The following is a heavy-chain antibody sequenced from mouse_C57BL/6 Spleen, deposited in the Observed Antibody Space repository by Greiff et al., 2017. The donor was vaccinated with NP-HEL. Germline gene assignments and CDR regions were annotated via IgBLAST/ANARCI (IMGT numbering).Heavy chain of an antibody. J-gene: IGHJ3*01. Sequence: QVQLKQPGAELVRPGSSVKLSCKASGYTFTSYWMHWVKQRPIQGLEWIGNIDPSDSETHYNQKFKDKATLTVDKSSSTAYMQLSSLTSEDSAVYYCAREGDYDYDGGFAYWGQGTLVTVSA. V-gene: IGHV1-52*01. CDR2: IDPSDSET. CDR3: AREGDYDYDGGFAY. D-gene: IGHD2-4*01. CDR1: GYTFTSYW.